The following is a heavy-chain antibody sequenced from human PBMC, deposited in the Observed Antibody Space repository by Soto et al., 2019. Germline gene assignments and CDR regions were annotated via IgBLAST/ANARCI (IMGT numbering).Heavy chain of an antibody. D-gene: IGHD2-2*01. V-gene: IGHV3-23*01. CDR2: ISGSGGST. Sequence: EVQLLESGGGLVQPGGSLRLSCAASGFTFSSYAMSWVRQAPGKGLEWVSAISGSGGSTYYADSVKGRFTISRDNSKNTLYLQMNSLRAEDTAVYYCAKHYCSSTSCYAAYYYHYYLDVWGKGTTVTVSS. J-gene: IGHJ6*03. CDR3: AKHYCSSTSCYAAYYYHYYLDV. CDR1: GFTFSSYA.